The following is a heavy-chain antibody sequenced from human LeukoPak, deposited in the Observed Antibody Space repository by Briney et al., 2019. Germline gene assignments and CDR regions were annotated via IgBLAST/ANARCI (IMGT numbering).Heavy chain of an antibody. CDR2: INPNSGGT. V-gene: IGHV1-2*02. J-gene: IGHJ5*02. D-gene: IGHD3-10*01. CDR3: ARDASGSYYEWFDP. Sequence: ASVKVSCKASGYTFTGYYMHWVRQAPGQGLEWMGWINPNSGGTNYAQKFQGRVTMTRDTSISTACMELSRLRSDDTAIYYCARDASGSYYEWFDPWGQGTLVTVSS. CDR1: GYTFTGYY.